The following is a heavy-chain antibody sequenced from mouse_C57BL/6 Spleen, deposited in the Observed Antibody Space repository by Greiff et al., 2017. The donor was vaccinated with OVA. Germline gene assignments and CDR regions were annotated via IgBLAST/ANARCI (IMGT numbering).Heavy chain of an antibody. CDR1: GYTFTSYW. Sequence: VQLQQPGAELVKPGASVKLSCKASGYTFTSYWMHWVKQRPGQGLEWIGMIHPNSGSTNYNEKFKSKATLTVDKSSSTAYMQLSSLTSEDSAVYYCARYGTTVVANAMDYWGQGTSVTVSS. V-gene: IGHV1-64*01. J-gene: IGHJ4*01. CDR3: ARYGTTVVANAMDY. CDR2: IHPNSGST. D-gene: IGHD1-1*01.